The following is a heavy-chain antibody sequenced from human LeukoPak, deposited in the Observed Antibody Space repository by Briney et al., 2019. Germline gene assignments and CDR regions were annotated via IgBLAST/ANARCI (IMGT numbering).Heavy chain of an antibody. Sequence: AGGSLRLSCEASGFTLGSHAMYWVRQAPGKGLEWVAGIFGSGGSPHYADSVKGRFTISRDNSRNTVYLQINSLRADDTAVYYCGKTTVGYSSGQKPAWPVDYWGQGTLVTVSS. V-gene: IGHV3-23*01. CDR1: GFTLGSHA. D-gene: IGHD5-18*01. CDR3: GKTTVGYSSGQKPAWPVDY. CDR2: IFGSGGSP. J-gene: IGHJ4*02.